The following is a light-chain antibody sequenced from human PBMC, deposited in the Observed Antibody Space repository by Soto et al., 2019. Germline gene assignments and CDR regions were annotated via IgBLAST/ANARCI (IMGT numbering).Light chain of an antibody. CDR2: TNH. J-gene: IGLJ2*01. CDR1: ASNLGGNP. V-gene: IGLV1-44*01. Sequence: QSVLTQPPSVSGTPGQKVSISCSGSASNLGGNPVNWYQHLPGAAPKLLIYTNHQRPSGVPDRFSGSKSGTSASLAISGLRSADEADFYCAAWDDSLNAVVFGGGTKLPVL. CDR3: AAWDDSLNAVV.